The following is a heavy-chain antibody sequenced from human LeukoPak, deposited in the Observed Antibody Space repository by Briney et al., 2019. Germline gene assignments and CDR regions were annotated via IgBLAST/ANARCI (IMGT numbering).Heavy chain of an antibody. J-gene: IGHJ4*02. V-gene: IGHV1-69*13. Sequence: ASVKVSCKASGGTFSSYAISWVRQAPGQGLEGMGGIIPLFGTANYAQKFQGRVTITADESTSTAYMELSSLRSEDTAVYYCARDHPNHDSSADQSWGQGTLVTVSS. CDR1: GGTFSSYA. CDR3: ARDHPNHDSSADQS. CDR2: IIPLFGTA. D-gene: IGHD3-22*01.